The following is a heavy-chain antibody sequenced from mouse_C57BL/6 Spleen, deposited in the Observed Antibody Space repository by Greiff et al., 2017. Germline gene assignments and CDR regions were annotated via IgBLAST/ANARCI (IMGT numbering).Heavy chain of an antibody. CDR1: GFTFSDYG. CDR2: ISSGSSTI. CDR3: ASMVTGAMDY. D-gene: IGHD2-2*01. Sequence: EVKVVESGGGLVKPGGSLKLSCAASGFTFSDYGMHWVRQAPEKGLEWVAYISSGSSTIYYADTVKGRFTISRDNAKNTLCLQMTRLRSEDTAMYDCASMVTGAMDYWGQGTSVTVSS. J-gene: IGHJ4*01. V-gene: IGHV5-17*01.